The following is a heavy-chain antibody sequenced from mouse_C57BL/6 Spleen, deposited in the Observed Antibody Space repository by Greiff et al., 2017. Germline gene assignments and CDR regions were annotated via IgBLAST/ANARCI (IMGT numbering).Heavy chain of an antibody. CDR3: AISELRRGFDY. Sequence: QVQLQQPGAELVRPGTSVKLSCKASGYTFTSYWMHWVKQRPGQGLEWIGVIDPSDSYTNYNQKFKGKATLTVDTSSSTSYMQLSSLTSEASAVYYCAISELRRGFDYWGQGTTLTVSS. V-gene: IGHV1-59*01. CDR1: GYTFTSYW. J-gene: IGHJ2*01. CDR2: IDPSDSYT.